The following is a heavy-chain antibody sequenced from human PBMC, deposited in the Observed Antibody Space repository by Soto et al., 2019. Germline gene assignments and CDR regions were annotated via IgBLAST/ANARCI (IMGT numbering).Heavy chain of an antibody. J-gene: IGHJ4*02. V-gene: IGHV1-2*04. CDR2: INPNSGGT. CDR3: AIDYGDYAFDY. CDR1: GYTFTGYY. D-gene: IGHD4-17*01. Sequence: ASVKVSCKASGYTFTGYYMHWVRQAPGQGLEWMGWINPNSGGTNYAQKFQGWVTMTRDTSISTAYMELSRLGSDDTAAYYCAIDYGDYAFDYWGQGTLVTVSS.